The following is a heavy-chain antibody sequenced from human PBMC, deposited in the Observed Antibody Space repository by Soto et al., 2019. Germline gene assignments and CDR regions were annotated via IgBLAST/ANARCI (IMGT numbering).Heavy chain of an antibody. V-gene: IGHV4-39*01. CDR3: ARHTAYGGNSNWFDP. CDR2: IYYSGST. D-gene: IGHD4-17*01. CDR1: GGSISSSSYY. Sequence: SETLSLTCTVSGGSISSSSYYWGWIRQPPGKGLEWIGSIYYSGSTYYYPSLKSRVTISVDTSKNQFSLKLSSVTAADTAVYYCARHTAYGGNSNWFDPWGQGTLVTVSS. J-gene: IGHJ5*02.